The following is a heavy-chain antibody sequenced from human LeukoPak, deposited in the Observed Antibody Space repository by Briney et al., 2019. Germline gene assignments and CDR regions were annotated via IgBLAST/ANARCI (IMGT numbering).Heavy chain of an antibody. D-gene: IGHD6-13*01. Sequence: ASVKVSCKASGYTFTGYYMHWVRQAPGQGLEWMGWINPNSGGTNYAQKFQGRVTMTRDTSISTAYMELSRLRSDDTAVCYCARGDSSSWYGAFDYWGQGTLVTVSS. CDR1: GYTFTGYY. V-gene: IGHV1-2*02. CDR3: ARGDSSSWYGAFDY. J-gene: IGHJ4*02. CDR2: INPNSGGT.